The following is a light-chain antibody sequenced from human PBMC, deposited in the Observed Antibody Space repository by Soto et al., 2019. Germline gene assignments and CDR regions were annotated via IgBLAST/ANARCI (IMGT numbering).Light chain of an antibody. J-gene: IGKJ1*01. Sequence: EIVLTQSPGTLSLSPGERATLSCRASQSVSSSYLAWYQQKPGQAPRLLIYDASSRATGIPDRFSGSGSGTDFTLTISSLEPEDFAVYYCQQYSSSPRTFGQGTKVEIK. CDR1: QSVSSSY. CDR3: QQYSSSPRT. V-gene: IGKV3-20*01. CDR2: DAS.